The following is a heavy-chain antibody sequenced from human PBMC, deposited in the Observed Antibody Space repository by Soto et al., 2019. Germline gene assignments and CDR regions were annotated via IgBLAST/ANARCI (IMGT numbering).Heavy chain of an antibody. CDR3: AGTGSLQWYYMDV. V-gene: IGHV6-1*01. J-gene: IGHJ6*03. CDR2: TYYRSRWYN. Sequence: PSQTFSLTCVISGDSVSSNSAAWNWIRQSPSRGLEWLGRTYYRSRWYNDYAVSVRSRITVNADTSKNQFSLHLNSVTPEDTAVYYCAGTGSLQWYYMDVWDKGTTVTVSS. D-gene: IGHD1-7*01. CDR1: GDSVSSNSAA.